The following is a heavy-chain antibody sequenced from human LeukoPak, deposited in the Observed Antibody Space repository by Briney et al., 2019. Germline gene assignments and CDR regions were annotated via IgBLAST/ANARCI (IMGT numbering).Heavy chain of an antibody. V-gene: IGHV3-74*01. CDR1: GFTFSSYW. CDR2: INSDGSST. CDR3: ARAYYYGSGSYSYYGMDV. Sequence: GGSLRLSCAASGFTFSSYWMHWVRQAQAKGLVWVSSINSDGSSTSYADSVKGRFTISRDNAKNTLYLQMNSLRAEDTAVYYCARAYYYGSGSYSYYGMDVWGQGTTVTVSS. D-gene: IGHD3-10*01. J-gene: IGHJ6*02.